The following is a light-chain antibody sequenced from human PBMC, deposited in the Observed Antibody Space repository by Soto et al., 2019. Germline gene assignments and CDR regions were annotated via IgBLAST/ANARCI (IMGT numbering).Light chain of an antibody. CDR3: QQYGSFPYT. J-gene: IGKJ2*01. CDR1: QSISSN. Sequence: EIVMTQSPATLSVSPGERATLSCRASQSISSNLAWYQQKPGQAPRLLISGASTRATGIPARFSGSGSGTDFTLTISSLQSEDFAVYYCQQYGSFPYTFGQGTKLEIK. CDR2: GAS. V-gene: IGKV3-15*01.